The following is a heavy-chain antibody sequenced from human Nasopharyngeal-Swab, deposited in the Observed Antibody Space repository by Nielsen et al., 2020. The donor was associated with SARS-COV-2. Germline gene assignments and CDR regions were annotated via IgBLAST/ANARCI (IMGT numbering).Heavy chain of an antibody. Sequence: SATLSLTCAVYGGSFSGSYWSWIRHPSGKGLAWIGEINHCGSTNYNPSLKSRVTISVDTSKNQFSLKLSSVTAADTAVYYCARGTLTRYCSGGSCYSRYYYYMDVWGKGTTVTVSS. CDR1: GGSFSGSY. CDR3: ARGTLTRYCSGGSCYSRYYYYMDV. V-gene: IGHV4-34*01. CDR2: INHCGST. D-gene: IGHD2-15*01. J-gene: IGHJ6*03.